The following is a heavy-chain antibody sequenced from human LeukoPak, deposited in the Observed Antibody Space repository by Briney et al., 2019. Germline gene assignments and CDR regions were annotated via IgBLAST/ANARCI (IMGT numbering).Heavy chain of an antibody. V-gene: IGHV3-21*01. Sequence: PGGSLRLSCAASGFTFSSYSMNWVRQAPGKGLEWVSSISSSSSYIYYADSVKGRFTISRDNAKNSLYLQMNSLRAEDTAVYCCARSGPGIAVAGTGGDGYFDYWGQGTLVTVSS. CDR3: ARSGPGIAVAGTGGDGYFDY. J-gene: IGHJ4*02. CDR2: ISSSSSYI. CDR1: GFTFSSYS. D-gene: IGHD6-19*01.